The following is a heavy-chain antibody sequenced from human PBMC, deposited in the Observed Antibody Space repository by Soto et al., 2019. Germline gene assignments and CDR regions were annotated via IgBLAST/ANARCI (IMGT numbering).Heavy chain of an antibody. Sequence: GGSLRLSCAASGFTFSSFGMHWVRQAPGKGLEWVSYISSSGTTIYYTDSVKGRFTISRDNAKKSLYLQMNSLRAEDTALYYCVRFGGAAAGPGDYWGQGTLVTVSS. J-gene: IGHJ4*02. CDR1: GFTFSSFG. CDR2: ISSSGTTI. V-gene: IGHV3-48*04. D-gene: IGHD6-13*01. CDR3: VRFGGAAAGPGDY.